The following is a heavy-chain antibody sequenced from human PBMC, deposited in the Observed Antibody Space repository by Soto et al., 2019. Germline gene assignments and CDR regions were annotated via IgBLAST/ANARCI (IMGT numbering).Heavy chain of an antibody. V-gene: IGHV6-1*01. D-gene: IGHD2-8*01. CDR3: SRLIGNSWLDS. Sequence: SQALSLTCAISGDSVSSNSATWDWFRQSPSRCLEWLGRTYYRSKWYNDYAVSVKSRITINPDTSNNQLSLQLNSVTPDDTAVYYCSRLIGNSWLDSWGQGTLVTVSS. CDR1: GDSVSSNSAT. CDR2: TYYRSKWYN. J-gene: IGHJ5*01.